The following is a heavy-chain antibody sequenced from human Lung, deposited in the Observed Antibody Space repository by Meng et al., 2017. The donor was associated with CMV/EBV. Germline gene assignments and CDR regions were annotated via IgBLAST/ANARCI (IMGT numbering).Heavy chain of an antibody. CDR1: GYTFTNYY. V-gene: IGHV1-2*02. J-gene: IGHJ4*02. Sequence: ASVXVSXXASGYTFTNYYIHWVRQAPGQGLEWMGWIKPNSGATNYVQKFQGRLTVTRDTSITTAYMELTRLRSDDTAVYYCARAPGLSLAAAASDAYFDKWGQGXPVTVSS. CDR2: IKPNSGAT. D-gene: IGHD6-13*01. CDR3: ARAPGLSLAAAASDAYFDK.